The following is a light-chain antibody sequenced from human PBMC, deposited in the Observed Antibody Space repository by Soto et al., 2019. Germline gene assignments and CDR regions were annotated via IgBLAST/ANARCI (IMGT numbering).Light chain of an antibody. Sequence: QAVVTQPPSASGTPGQRVTVSCSGSRSNIGTNYVYWYQQLPGTAPKLLIYSSNKRPSGVPDRISGSKSGTSASLAISGLRSDDEANYYCAAWDDSLSGPVFGGGTKLTVL. CDR3: AAWDDSLSGPV. CDR2: SSN. V-gene: IGLV1-47*02. J-gene: IGLJ2*01. CDR1: RSNIGTNY.